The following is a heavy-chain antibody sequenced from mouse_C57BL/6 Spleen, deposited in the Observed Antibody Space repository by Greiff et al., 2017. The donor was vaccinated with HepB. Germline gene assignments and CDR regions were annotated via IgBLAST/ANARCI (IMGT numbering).Heavy chain of an antibody. CDR2: IHPNSGST. V-gene: IGHV1-64*01. J-gene: IGHJ2*01. CDR1: GYTFTSYW. Sequence: QVQLQQPGAELVKPGASVKLSCKASGYTFTSYWMHWVKQRPGQGLEWIGMIHPNSGSTNYNEKFKSKATLTVDKSSSTAYMQLSSLTSEDSAVYYCARGYGSTHYFDYWGQGTTLTVSS. CDR3: ARGYGSTHYFDY. D-gene: IGHD1-1*01.